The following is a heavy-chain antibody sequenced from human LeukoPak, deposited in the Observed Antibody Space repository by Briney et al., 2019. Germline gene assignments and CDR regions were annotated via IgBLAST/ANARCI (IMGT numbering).Heavy chain of an antibody. CDR1: GFTFSSYS. CDR2: ISSSSSYI. J-gene: IGHJ6*03. CDR3: ARPGYSSSWYYYYMDV. Sequence: GGSLRLSCAASGFTFSSYSMNWVRQAPGKGLEWVSSISSSSSYIYYADSVKGRFTISRDNAKNSLYLQMNSLRAEDTAVYYRARPGYSSSWYYYYMDVWGKGTTVTVSS. D-gene: IGHD6-13*01. V-gene: IGHV3-21*01.